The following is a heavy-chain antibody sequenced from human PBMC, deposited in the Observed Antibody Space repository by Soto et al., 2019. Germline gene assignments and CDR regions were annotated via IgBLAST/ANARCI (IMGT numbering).Heavy chain of an antibody. CDR2: IYWDDDK. CDR3: APSLGGGVAAAAYEGAFDY. V-gene: IGHV2-5*02. Sequence: QITLKESGPTLVKPTQTLTLTCTFSGFSLSTSGVGVGWIRQPPGKALEWLALIYWDDDKRYSPSLKSRLTIPKDPPKNQVVLNMTNMDPVDTATYYWAPSLGGGVAAAAYEGAFDYWGQGTLVTVSS. J-gene: IGHJ4*02. D-gene: IGHD6-13*01. CDR1: GFSLSTSGVG.